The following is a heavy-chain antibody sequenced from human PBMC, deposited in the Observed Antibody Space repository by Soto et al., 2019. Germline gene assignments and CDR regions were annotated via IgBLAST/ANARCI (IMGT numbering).Heavy chain of an antibody. CDR3: ARDLRITKTEEGYFDY. V-gene: IGHV6-1*01. CDR1: GDSVSSNSAA. CDR2: TYYRSKWYN. J-gene: IGHJ4*02. Sequence: KQSQTLSLTCAISGDSVSSNSAAWNWIRQSPSRGLEWLGRTYYRSKWYNDYAVSVKSRITINPDTSKNQFSLQLNSVTPEDTAVYYCARDLRITKTEEGYFDYWGQGTLVTVSS. D-gene: IGHD1-20*01.